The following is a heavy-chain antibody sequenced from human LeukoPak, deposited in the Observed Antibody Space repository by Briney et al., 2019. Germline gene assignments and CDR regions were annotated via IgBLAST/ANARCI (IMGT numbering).Heavy chain of an antibody. CDR1: GGSFSGYY. D-gene: IGHD3-3*01. J-gene: IGHJ3*02. V-gene: IGHV4-34*01. Sequence: PSETLSLTCAVYGGSFSGYYWSWIRQPPGKGLEWIGEINHSGSTNYNPSLKSRVTISVDTSKNQFSLKLSSVTAADTAVYYCARVPRPDGNYDFWSGYYVGAFDIWGQGTMVTVSS. CDR3: ARVPRPDGNYDFWSGYYVGAFDI. CDR2: INHSGST.